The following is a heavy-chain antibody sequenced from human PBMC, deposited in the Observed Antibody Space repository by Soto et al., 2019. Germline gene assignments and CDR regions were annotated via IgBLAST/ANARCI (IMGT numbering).Heavy chain of an antibody. J-gene: IGHJ4*02. Sequence: PVGSLRLSCAASGFPFSDFYMTWIRRSPGRGLQCLSYISGRGGTIYYADSVKGRFTISRDNAKNSLDLQMDGLRGDDTGVYYCARTTWELGVRFDYWGQGALVTVSS. CDR2: ISGRGGTI. D-gene: IGHD1-26*01. V-gene: IGHV3-11*01. CDR3: ARTTWELGVRFDY. CDR1: GFPFSDFY.